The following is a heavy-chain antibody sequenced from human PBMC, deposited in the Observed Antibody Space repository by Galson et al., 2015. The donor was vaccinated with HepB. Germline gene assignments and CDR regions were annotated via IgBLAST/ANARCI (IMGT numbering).Heavy chain of an antibody. Sequence: SLRLSCAASGFTFSSYGMHWVRQAPGKGLKWVAVIWYDGSNKYYADSVKGRFTISRDNSKNTLYLQMNSLRAEDTAVYYCAREYYYGSGRYLSAHPVFDYWGQGTLVTASS. CDR3: AREYYYGSGRYLSAHPVFDY. J-gene: IGHJ4*02. D-gene: IGHD3-10*01. CDR1: GFTFSSYG. V-gene: IGHV3-33*08. CDR2: IWYDGSNK.